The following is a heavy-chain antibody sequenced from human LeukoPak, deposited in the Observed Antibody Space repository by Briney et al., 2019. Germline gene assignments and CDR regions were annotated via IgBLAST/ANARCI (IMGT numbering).Heavy chain of an antibody. D-gene: IGHD1-20*01. V-gene: IGHV1-2*02. J-gene: IGHJ4*02. CDR2: INPNSGGT. CDR3: AYQGITGTPFFHFDY. CDR1: GYTFTGYY. Sequence: GASVKVSCQASGYTFTGYYMHWVRQAPGQGLEWMGWINPNSGGTNYAQKFQGRVTMTRDTSISTAYMELSRLRSDDTAVYYCAYQGITGTPFFHFDYWGQGTLVTVSS.